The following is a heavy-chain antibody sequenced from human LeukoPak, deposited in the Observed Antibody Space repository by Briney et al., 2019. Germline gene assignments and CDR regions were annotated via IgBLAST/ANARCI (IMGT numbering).Heavy chain of an antibody. CDR2: IWSDGISR. CDR1: GFTLRYYG. J-gene: IGHJ2*01. D-gene: IGHD1/OR15-1a*01. Sequence: GGSLRLSSAASGFTLRYYGMHRGRVAPGKGLGWVADIWSDGISRYYADSVKGRVTIFRDSSKNTVSLQMNSLRAEDRGVYFCARDADVTATYWYFDLWGRGTLVTVSS. CDR3: ARDADVTATYWYFDL. V-gene: IGHV3-33*01.